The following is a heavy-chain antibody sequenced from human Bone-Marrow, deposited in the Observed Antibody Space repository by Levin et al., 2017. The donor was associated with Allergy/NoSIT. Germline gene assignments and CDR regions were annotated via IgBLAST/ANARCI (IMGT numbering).Heavy chain of an antibody. J-gene: IGHJ5*02. CDR1: GGSISSSSYY. CDR3: ARLLYGDYVGYLDP. Sequence: PSETLSLTCTVSGGSISSSSYYCDWIRQPPGKGLEWIGSINDSGNTYYSPSLKSRVTISVDTSKNKFSLRLTSVTAADTSVYYCARLLYGDYVGYLDPWGQGTLVIVSS. V-gene: IGHV4-39*01. D-gene: IGHD4-17*01. CDR2: INDSGNT.